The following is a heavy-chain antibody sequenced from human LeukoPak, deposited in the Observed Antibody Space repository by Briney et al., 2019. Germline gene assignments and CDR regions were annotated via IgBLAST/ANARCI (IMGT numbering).Heavy chain of an antibody. Sequence: GGSLRLSCAASGFTFSSYAMTWVRQAPGKGLEWVSSISINSGGTSYADSVKGRFTISRDNSKNTLYLQMNSLRAEDTAVYYCAKDGRGGVPRAFDIWGQGTMVTVSS. D-gene: IGHD2-15*01. CDR2: ISINSGGT. V-gene: IGHV3-23*01. CDR1: GFTFSSYA. CDR3: AKDGRGGVPRAFDI. J-gene: IGHJ3*02.